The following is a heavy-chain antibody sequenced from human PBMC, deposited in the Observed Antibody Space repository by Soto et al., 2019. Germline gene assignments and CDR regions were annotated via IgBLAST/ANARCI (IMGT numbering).Heavy chain of an antibody. J-gene: IGHJ6*02. CDR3: ARPRRREIWDYYYYYGMDV. Sequence: GGSLRLSCAASGFTFSSYSMNWVRQAPGKGLEWVSSISSSSSYIYYADSVKGRFTISRDNAKNSLYLQMNSLRAEDTAVYYCARPRRREIWDYYYYYGMDVWGQGTTVTVSS. V-gene: IGHV3-21*01. CDR1: GFTFSSYS. CDR2: ISSSSSYI. D-gene: IGHD3-16*01.